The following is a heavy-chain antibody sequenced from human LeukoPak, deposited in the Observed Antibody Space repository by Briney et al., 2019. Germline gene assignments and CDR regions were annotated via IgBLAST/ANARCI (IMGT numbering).Heavy chain of an antibody. D-gene: IGHD4-17*01. CDR1: GFTFSSYS. CDR3: ASRHPYDYGDQRH. V-gene: IGHV3-21*01. Sequence: GGSLRLSCAASGFTFSSYSMNWVRQAPGKGLEWVSSISSSSSYIYYADSAKGRFTISRDNAKNSLYLQMNSLRTEDTAVYYCASRHPYDYGDQRHWGQGTLVTVSS. CDR2: ISSSSSYI. J-gene: IGHJ4*02.